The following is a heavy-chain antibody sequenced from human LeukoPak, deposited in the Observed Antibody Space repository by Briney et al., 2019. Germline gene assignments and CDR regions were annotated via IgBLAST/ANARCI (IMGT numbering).Heavy chain of an antibody. D-gene: IGHD3-22*01. CDR3: ARVVAYDSTGYYLYYFDY. V-gene: IGHV4-31*03. J-gene: IGHJ4*02. CDR2: SHYNADT. Sequence: PSDPLSLSCTFSCRSTSSGGYYWSWIRQHPVKGLEWIWYSHYNADTYYSPSLKSRLTISVDTSKNQFCLRLRSVTAADTAVYYCARVVAYDSTGYYLYYFDYWGQGTLVTVAA. CDR1: CRSTSSGGYY.